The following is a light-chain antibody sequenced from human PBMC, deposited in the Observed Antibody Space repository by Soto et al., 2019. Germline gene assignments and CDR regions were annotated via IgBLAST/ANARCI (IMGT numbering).Light chain of an antibody. CDR1: QSVSSSY. CDR2: GAS. V-gene: IGKV3-20*01. CDR3: HQYGSSPLT. Sequence: EIVLTQSPGTLSLSPEERATLSCRANQSVSSSYLAWYQQKPGQAPRLLIYGASSRATGIPDRFSGSGSGTDFTLTISRLEPEDFAVYYCHQYGSSPLTFGGGTKVEIK. J-gene: IGKJ4*01.